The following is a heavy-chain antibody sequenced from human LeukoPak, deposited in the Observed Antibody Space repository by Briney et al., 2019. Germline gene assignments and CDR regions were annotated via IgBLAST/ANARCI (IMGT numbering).Heavy chain of an antibody. Sequence: VKVSCKTSGGTFSDFAFSWLRQAPGQGLEWMGRIIPIFGATSYAQNFQGRVSITTDESTSTAYMELISLRSEDTAVYYCARGYCSGDSCFHDAFDIWGQGTMVTVSS. J-gene: IGHJ3*02. CDR1: GGTFSDFA. D-gene: IGHD2-15*01. CDR3: ARGYCSGDSCFHDAFDI. V-gene: IGHV1-69*05. CDR2: IIPIFGAT.